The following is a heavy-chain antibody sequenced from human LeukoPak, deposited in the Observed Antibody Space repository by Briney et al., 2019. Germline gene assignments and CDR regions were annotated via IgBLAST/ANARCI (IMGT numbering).Heavy chain of an antibody. CDR3: TTDSRYTSPL. CDR1: GFTFSSYR. V-gene: IGHV3-74*01. CDR2: INDDGGDT. J-gene: IGHJ4*02. Sequence: PGGSLRLSCAASGFTFSSYRMHWVRQAPGKGLVWVSRINDDGGDTTYADSVKGRFTISRDNAKNTLYLQMNSVRAEDTAVYYCTTDSRYTSPLWGQGTLVTVSS. D-gene: IGHD5-18*01.